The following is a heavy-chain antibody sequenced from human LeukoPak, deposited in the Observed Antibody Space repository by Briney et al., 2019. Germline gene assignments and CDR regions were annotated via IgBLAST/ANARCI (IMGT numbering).Heavy chain of an antibody. J-gene: IGHJ4*02. Sequence: GESLKISCKVSGYSFTTYWIGWVRQMPGKGLEWVGIIYPRDSDTRYSPSFQGQVTISVDKSISTAYLQWSSMEASDTAICYCARHSEYSGFDYWGQGTVVTVSS. CDR3: ARHSEYSGFDY. CDR2: IYPRDSDT. V-gene: IGHV5-51*01. CDR1: GYSFTTYW. D-gene: IGHD2/OR15-2a*01.